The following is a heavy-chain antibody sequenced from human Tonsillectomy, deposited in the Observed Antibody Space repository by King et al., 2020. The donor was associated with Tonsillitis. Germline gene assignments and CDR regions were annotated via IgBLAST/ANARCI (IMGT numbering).Heavy chain of an antibody. CDR2: IIPIFGAT. J-gene: IGHJ6*02. Sequence: QLVQSGAEVKKPGSSLKVSCKASGGTFNNYGISWVRQAPGQGLEWMGGIIPIFGATNYAQKFQGRVTITADESTRTAYMELSSLRSDYTAVYYCARRGIINYGMDVWGQGTTVIVSS. CDR3: ARRGIINYGMDV. V-gene: IGHV1-69*12. D-gene: IGHD2-15*01. CDR1: GGTFNNYG.